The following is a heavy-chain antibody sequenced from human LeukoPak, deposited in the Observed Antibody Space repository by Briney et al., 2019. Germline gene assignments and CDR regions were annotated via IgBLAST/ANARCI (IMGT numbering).Heavy chain of an antibody. CDR2: ISSSSSYI. Sequence: PGGSLRLSCAASGFTFSSYSMNWVRQAPGKGLEWVSSISSSSSYIYYTDSAKGRFTISRDNAKNSLYLQMNSLRAEDTAVYYCALPPYGSGSYFIYWGQGTLVTVSS. V-gene: IGHV3-21*01. CDR1: GFTFSSYS. J-gene: IGHJ4*02. CDR3: ALPPYGSGSYFIY. D-gene: IGHD3-10*01.